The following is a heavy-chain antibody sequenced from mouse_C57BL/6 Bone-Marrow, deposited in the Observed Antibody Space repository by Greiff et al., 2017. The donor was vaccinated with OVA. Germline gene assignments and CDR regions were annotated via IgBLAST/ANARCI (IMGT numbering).Heavy chain of an antibody. Sequence: QVQLKQPGAELVKPWASVKLSCKASGYTFTSYWMQWVKQRPGQGLEWIGEIDPSDSSTNYNQKFKGKATLTVDTSSSTAYMQLSHLTSEDSAVYYCASAVFAYWGQGTLGTVSA. J-gene: IGHJ3*01. CDR3: ASAVFAY. CDR1: GYTFTSYW. CDR2: IDPSDSST. V-gene: IGHV1-50*01.